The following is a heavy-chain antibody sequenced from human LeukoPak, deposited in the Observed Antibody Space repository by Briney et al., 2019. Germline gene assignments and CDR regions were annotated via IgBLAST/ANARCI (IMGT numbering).Heavy chain of an antibody. CDR2: ISWNSGSI. V-gene: IGHV3-9*01. J-gene: IGHJ3*02. Sequence: PGGSLRLSCAASGFTFDDYAMHWVRQAPGKGLDWVPGISWNSGSIGYADSVKGRFTISRDNAKNSLYLQMNSLRAEDTALYYCAKETIDAFDIWGQGTMVTVSS. CDR3: AKETIDAFDI. D-gene: IGHD3-3*01. CDR1: GFTFDDYA.